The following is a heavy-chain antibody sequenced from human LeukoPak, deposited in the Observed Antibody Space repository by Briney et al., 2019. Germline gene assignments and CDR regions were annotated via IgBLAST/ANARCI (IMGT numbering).Heavy chain of an antibody. D-gene: IGHD5-12*01. CDR1: GVRFSNYA. V-gene: IGHV3-23*01. CDR3: AHLTRGYSASDYGS. Sequence: PGGSLRLSCAASGVRFSNYALTWVRQVPGKGLEWVSTISGSGGNTYYADSVQGRFTISRDNSKNTLFLQMNSLRAEDTAMFYSAHLTRGYSASDYGSWGQGTLVTVSS. J-gene: IGHJ5*02. CDR2: ISGSGGNT.